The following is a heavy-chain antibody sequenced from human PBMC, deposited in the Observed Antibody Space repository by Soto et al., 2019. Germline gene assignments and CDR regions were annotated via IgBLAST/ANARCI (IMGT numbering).Heavy chain of an antibody. CDR1: GGTFSRSP. CDR3: AREGTTVVTPAGAFDI. CDR2: IIPIFGTG. D-gene: IGHD4-17*01. J-gene: IGHJ3*02. Sequence: GASVKVSCKASGGTFSRSPISWVRQAPGQGLEWMGGIIPIFGTGNFAQKFQGRVTITADVSTSTAYLELSSLRSEDTAVYYCAREGTTVVTPAGAFDIWGQGTVVTVSS. V-gene: IGHV1-69*13.